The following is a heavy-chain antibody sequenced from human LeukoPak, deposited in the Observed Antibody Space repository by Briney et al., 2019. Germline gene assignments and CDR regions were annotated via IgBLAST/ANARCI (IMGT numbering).Heavy chain of an antibody. V-gene: IGHV4-59*01. CDR3: AGTELGYCTVTGCPLES. D-gene: IGHD2-8*02. CDR2: IYYDGYP. Sequence: SETLPLTCNVSGASLSSYFWSWIRQPPGKGLEWIGYIYYDGYPNYSPSLRSRITISVEKSKSQFSLHLRSVTAADTALYFCAGTELGYCTVTGCPLESWGQGALVTVSS. J-gene: IGHJ4*02. CDR1: GASLSSYF.